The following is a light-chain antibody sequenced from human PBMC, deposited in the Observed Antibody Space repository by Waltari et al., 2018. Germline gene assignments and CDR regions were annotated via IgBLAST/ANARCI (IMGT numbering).Light chain of an antibody. CDR1: SSDVGAYHF. CDR3: NSYAGGDILYV. CDR2: DVR. Sequence: QSALPQPPSASGSPGQSITIPCTGTSSDVGAYHFVSWYQQHPGKAPKLIIFDVRKRPSGVPDRFSGSKSGNTASLTVSGLQAEDEADYYCNSYAGGDILYVFGTGTRVTVL. J-gene: IGLJ1*01. V-gene: IGLV2-8*01.